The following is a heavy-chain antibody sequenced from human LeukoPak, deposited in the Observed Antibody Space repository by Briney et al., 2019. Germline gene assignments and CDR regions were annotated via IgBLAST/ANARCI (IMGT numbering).Heavy chain of an antibody. CDR2: IDGGGGRT. J-gene: IGHJ4*02. Sequence: WGSLRLSCTASGFAFSSYAMSWVRQAPGVGLEWVSAIDGGGGRTWHADSVRGRFTISRDNSKNTLFMQMNSLRAEDTAVYYCAKDFYDSSGSRYDYWGQGTLVTVSS. V-gene: IGHV3-23*01. D-gene: IGHD3-22*01. CDR3: AKDFYDSSGSRYDY. CDR1: GFAFSSYA.